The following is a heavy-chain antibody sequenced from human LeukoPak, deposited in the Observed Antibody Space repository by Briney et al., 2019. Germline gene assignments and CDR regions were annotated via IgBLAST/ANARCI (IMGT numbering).Heavy chain of an antibody. V-gene: IGHV3-48*02. D-gene: IGHD1-26*01. Sequence: QPGGSLTLSCAASGFAFSSFVLSWVRQAPGKGLEWVSYISSSSSTIYYADSVKGRFTISRDNAKNSLYLQMNSLRDEDTAVYYCARDDVWYSGSARNFDYWGQGTLVTVSS. J-gene: IGHJ4*02. CDR1: GFAFSSFV. CDR3: ARDDVWYSGSARNFDY. CDR2: ISSSSSTI.